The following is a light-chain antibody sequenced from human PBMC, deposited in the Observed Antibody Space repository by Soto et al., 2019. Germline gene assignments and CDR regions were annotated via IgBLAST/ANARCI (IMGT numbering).Light chain of an antibody. Sequence: ELVLTQSPGTLSLSPGERVTLFCRASQTVGASYLAWYQQTPGQAPSLLIYGGSIRATGIPDRFSGSESRPDFALTISRLEPEEFAVYYCQQYGISPWTVGPGAKVDSK. CDR2: GGS. V-gene: IGKV3-20*01. J-gene: IGKJ1*01. CDR1: QTVGASY. CDR3: QQYGISPWT.